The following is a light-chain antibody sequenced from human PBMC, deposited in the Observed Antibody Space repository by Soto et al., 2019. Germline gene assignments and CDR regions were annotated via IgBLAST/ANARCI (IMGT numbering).Light chain of an antibody. V-gene: IGLV2-14*01. J-gene: IGLJ1*01. CDR3: SSYTTSSTLLYV. CDR2: EVS. CDR1: RSDVGGYNS. Sequence: QSALTQPAAVSGSPGQSITISCTGTRSDVGGYNSVSWYLQHPGKAPKLMIYEVSNRPSGVSNRFSGSKSGNTASLTISGLQAEDEADYYCSSYTTSSTLLYVFGTGTKLTVL.